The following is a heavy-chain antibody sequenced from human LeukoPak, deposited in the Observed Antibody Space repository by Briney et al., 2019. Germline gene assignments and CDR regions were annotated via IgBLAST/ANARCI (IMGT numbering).Heavy chain of an antibody. CDR2: ISSSGSTI. J-gene: IGHJ4*02. V-gene: IGHV3-11*01. CDR1: GGSFSDYY. Sequence: LSLTCAVYGGSFSDYYMSWIRQAPGKGLEWVSYISSSGSTIYYADSVKGRFTISRDNAKNSLYLQMNSLRAEDTAVYYCASEPIQLGSIDYWGQGTLVTVSS. CDR3: ASEPIQLGSIDY. D-gene: IGHD5-18*01.